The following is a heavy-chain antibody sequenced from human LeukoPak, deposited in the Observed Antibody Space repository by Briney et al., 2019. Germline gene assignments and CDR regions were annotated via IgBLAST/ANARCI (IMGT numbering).Heavy chain of an antibody. V-gene: IGHV3-11*06. CDR1: GFTVSSNY. CDR2: ISGRTGST. Sequence: GGSLRLSCAASGFTVSSNYMSWVRQAPGKGLEWVSYISGRTGSTNYADSVMGRFTISRDNGKNSLFLQMNSLRAEDTAVYYRARDQGENYDSSGYYPYWGQGTLVTVSS. J-gene: IGHJ4*02. CDR3: ARDQGENYDSSGYYPY. D-gene: IGHD3-22*01.